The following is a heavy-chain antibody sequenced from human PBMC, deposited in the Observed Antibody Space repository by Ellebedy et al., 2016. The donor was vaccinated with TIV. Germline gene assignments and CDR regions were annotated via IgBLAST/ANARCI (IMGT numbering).Heavy chain of an antibody. CDR3: ARRGLAAGGTLLYY. CDR1: GFTFNSYL. D-gene: IGHD6-13*01. J-gene: IGHJ4*02. V-gene: IGHV3-7*03. CDR2: IKKDGSEK. Sequence: PGGSLRLSCAASGFTFNSYLMTWVRQAPGKGLEWVAHIKKDGSEKYYVDSVKGRFTISRDNAENSLYLQMNSLRAEDTAVYYCARRGLAAGGTLLYYWGQGTLVTVSS.